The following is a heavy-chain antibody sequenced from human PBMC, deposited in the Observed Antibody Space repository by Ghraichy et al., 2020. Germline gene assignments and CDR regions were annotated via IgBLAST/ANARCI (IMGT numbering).Heavy chain of an antibody. CDR2: IYYSGST. CDR1: GGSISSYY. D-gene: IGHD3-3*01. CDR3: ARNPYLGFWSGYGMDV. V-gene: IGHV4-59*01. J-gene: IGHJ6*02. Sequence: SETLSLTCTVSGGSISSYYWSWIRQPPGKGLEWIGYIYYSGSTNYNPSLKSRVTISVDTSKNQFSLKLSSVTAADTAVYYCARNPYLGFWSGYGMDVWGQGITVTVSS.